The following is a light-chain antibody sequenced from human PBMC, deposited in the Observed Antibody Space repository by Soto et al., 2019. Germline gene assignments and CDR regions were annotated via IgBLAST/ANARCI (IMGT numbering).Light chain of an antibody. Sequence: QSVLTQPPSVSAAPGQKVTISCSGSSSNIGNNYVSWFQQFPGTAPKLLIYDNNKRPSGIPDRFSGSKSGTSATLGTTGLQTGDEAEYYCDTWDSSLSAVVFGGGTQLTVL. CDR1: SSNIGNNY. J-gene: IGLJ2*01. CDR2: DNN. V-gene: IGLV1-51*01. CDR3: DTWDSSLSAVV.